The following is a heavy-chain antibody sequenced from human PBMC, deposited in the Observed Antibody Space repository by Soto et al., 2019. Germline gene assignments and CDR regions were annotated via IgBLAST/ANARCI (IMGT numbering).Heavy chain of an antibody. CDR3: AKPVRYFDY. D-gene: IGHD6-6*01. J-gene: IGHJ4*02. CDR1: GFIFSSNA. CDR2: ISGSGHTT. Sequence: GGSLRLSCAASGFIFSSNAMTWVRQAPGKGLEWVSIISGSGHTTYYTDSVKGRFTISRDNSKNTLYLQMNSLRAEDTAVYYCAKPVRYFDYWGQGTLVTVS. V-gene: IGHV3-23*01.